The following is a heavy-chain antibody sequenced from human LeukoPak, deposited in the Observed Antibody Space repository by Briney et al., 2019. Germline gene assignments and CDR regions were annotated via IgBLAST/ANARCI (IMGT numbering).Heavy chain of an antibody. V-gene: IGHV3-21*01. Sequence: GGSLRLSCAASGFTFSSYTMNWVRQAPGKGLEWVSSIRSSGSYIFYADSVKGRFTISRDNAENSLYLRMNSLRAEDTAVYYCARDVQIDCWGQGTLVTVSS. J-gene: IGHJ4*02. CDR3: ARDVQIDC. CDR2: IRSSGSYI. CDR1: GFTFSSYT.